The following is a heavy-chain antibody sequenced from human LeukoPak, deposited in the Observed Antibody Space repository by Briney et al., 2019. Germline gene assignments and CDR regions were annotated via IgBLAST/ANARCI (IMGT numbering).Heavy chain of an antibody. CDR1: GGSISSSSYY. D-gene: IGHD2-15*01. CDR3: ARHSATGYCSGGSCPFFDY. Sequence: SETLSLTCTVSGGSISSSSYYWGWIRQPPGKGLEWIGSIYYSGSTYYNPSLKSRVTISVDTSKNQFSLKLSSVTAADTAVYYCARHSATGYCSGGSCPFFDYWGQGTLVTVSS. J-gene: IGHJ4*02. V-gene: IGHV4-39*01. CDR2: IYYSGST.